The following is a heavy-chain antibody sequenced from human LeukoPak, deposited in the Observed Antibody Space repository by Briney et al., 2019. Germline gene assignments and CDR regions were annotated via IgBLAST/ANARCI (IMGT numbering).Heavy chain of an antibody. D-gene: IGHD3-16*01. J-gene: IGHJ4*02. CDR3: ARAQSFGLDY. Sequence: PGGSLRLSCAASGFTFSDYYMTWIRQAPGKGLEWISYISGTGTTIYYADSVKGRFSISRDNAKKSLYLQINSLRAEDTAVYYCARAQSFGLDYRGQGTLVTVSS. CDR1: GFTFSDYY. V-gene: IGHV3-11*01. CDR2: ISGTGTTI.